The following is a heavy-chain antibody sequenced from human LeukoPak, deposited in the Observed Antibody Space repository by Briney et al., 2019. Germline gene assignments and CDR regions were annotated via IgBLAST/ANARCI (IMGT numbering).Heavy chain of an antibody. CDR2: MNPNSGNT. D-gene: IGHD3/OR15-3a*01. CDR3: ARALSWTTESYYYMDV. J-gene: IGHJ6*03. Sequence: ASVKVSCKASGYTFTSYDINWVRQDTGQGLAWMGWMNPNSGNTGYAQKFQGRVTMTKNTSITTAYIELSSLRSEDTAVYYCARALSWTTESYYYMDVWGKGTTVTVSS. CDR1: GYTFTSYD. V-gene: IGHV1-8*01.